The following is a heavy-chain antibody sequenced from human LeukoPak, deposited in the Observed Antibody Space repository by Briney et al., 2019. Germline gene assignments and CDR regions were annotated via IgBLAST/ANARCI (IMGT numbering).Heavy chain of an antibody. CDR1: GGSISSSY. Sequence: PSETLSLTCTVSGGSISSSYWTWIRQPPGKGLEWIGYIYYSGSTNYNPSLKSRVTISVDTSKNQFSLNLSSVTAADTAVYYCASAIAGDFYYYYMDVWGKGTTVTVSS. J-gene: IGHJ6*03. V-gene: IGHV4-59*01. D-gene: IGHD1-26*01. CDR2: IYYSGST. CDR3: ASAIAGDFYYYYMDV.